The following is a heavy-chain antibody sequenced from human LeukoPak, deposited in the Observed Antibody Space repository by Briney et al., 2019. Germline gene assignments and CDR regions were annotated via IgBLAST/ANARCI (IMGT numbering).Heavy chain of an antibody. Sequence: GGSLRLSCAASGLTVTSKFMAWVRQAPGKGLEWVSFINNVGSTNYADSVQGRFTISRDFSKNTLYLQLNSLRAEDTAVYYCATILSDTSSWYHFDHWGQGALVTVSS. CDR2: INNVGST. D-gene: IGHD6-13*01. V-gene: IGHV3-66*01. J-gene: IGHJ4*02. CDR1: GLTVTSKF. CDR3: ATILSDTSSWYHFDH.